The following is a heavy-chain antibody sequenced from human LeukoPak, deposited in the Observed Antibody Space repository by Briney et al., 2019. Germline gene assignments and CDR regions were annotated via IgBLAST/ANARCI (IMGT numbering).Heavy chain of an antibody. CDR2: ISSSGSTI. Sequence: PGGSLRLSCAASGFTFSSYEMNWVRQAPGKGLEWVSYISSSGSTIYYADSVKGRFTISRDNAKNSLYLQMNSLRAEDTAVYYCARDKNGYFAPYYMDVWGKGTTVTVSS. J-gene: IGHJ6*03. V-gene: IGHV3-48*03. D-gene: IGHD3-9*01. CDR1: GFTFSSYE. CDR3: ARDKNGYFAPYYMDV.